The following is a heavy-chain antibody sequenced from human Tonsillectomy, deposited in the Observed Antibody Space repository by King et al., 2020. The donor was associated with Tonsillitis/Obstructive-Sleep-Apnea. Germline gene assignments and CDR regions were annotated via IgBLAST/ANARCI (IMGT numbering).Heavy chain of an antibody. V-gene: IGHV1-24*01. D-gene: IGHD2-15*01. CDR3: ATGIGSVVVVAATPFDI. J-gene: IGHJ3*02. CDR2: FDPEDGET. Sequence: QLVQSGAEVKKPGASVKVSCKVSGYTLTELSMHWVRQAPGKGLEWRGGFDPEDGETIDAQKFQGRVTMTEDTSTDTAYMELSSLRSEDTAVYYCATGIGSVVVVAATPFDIWGQGTMVTVSS. CDR1: GYTLTELS.